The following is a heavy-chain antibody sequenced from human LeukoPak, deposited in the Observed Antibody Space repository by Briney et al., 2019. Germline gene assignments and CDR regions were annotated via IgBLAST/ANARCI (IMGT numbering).Heavy chain of an antibody. J-gene: IGHJ5*02. D-gene: IGHD2-8*02. V-gene: IGHV1-2*02. CDR1: GYTFTGYY. Sequence: ASVKVSCKASGYTFTGYYMHWVRQAPGQGLEWMGWINPNSGGTSYAQKFQGRVTMTRDTSISTAYMELSRLRSDDTAVYYCARVRRVVFWFDPWGQGTLVTVSS. CDR2: INPNSGGT. CDR3: ARVRRVVFWFDP.